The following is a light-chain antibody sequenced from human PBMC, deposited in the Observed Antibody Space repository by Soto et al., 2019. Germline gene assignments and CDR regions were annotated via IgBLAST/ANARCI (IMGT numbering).Light chain of an antibody. J-gene: IGKJ1*01. V-gene: IGKV3-20*01. CDR2: GAS. CDR3: QQYGSSPWT. CDR1: QSVSSSY. Sequence: EIESSQSSWTVYLSVGERATXSCRASQSVSSSYLAWYQQKPGQATRLIIYGASSRATGIPDRFSGSGSGTDFTLTISRLEPEDFAVYYCQQYGSSPWTFGQGTKLEIK.